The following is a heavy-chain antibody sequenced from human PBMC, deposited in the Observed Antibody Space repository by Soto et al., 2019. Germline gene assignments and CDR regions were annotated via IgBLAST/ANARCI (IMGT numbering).Heavy chain of an antibody. V-gene: IGHV5-51*01. CDR3: ARSGQYYDFWSGSYYYYGMDV. CDR2: IYPGDSDT. CDR1: GYSFTSYW. J-gene: IGHJ6*02. Sequence: GESLKISCKGSGYSFTSYWIGGVRQMPGKGREWMGMIYPGDSDTRYSPSFQGQVTISADKSISTAYLQWTSLKASDTAMYYSARSGQYYDFWSGSYYYYGMDVWGQGXTVTVSS. D-gene: IGHD3-3*01.